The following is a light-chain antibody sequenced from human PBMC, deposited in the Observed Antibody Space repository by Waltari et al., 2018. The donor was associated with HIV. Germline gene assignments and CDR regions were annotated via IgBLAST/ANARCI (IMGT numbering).Light chain of an antibody. Sequence: QSALTQPASVSGSPGQSIPISCAGTSSDIGGYNFISWYQQHPGKAPKLMIYEVGNRPAWFSHSVSGPKSGHTASLTVSGLQAEDEADYFCSSYTGSRTYVVFGGGTNLTVL. V-gene: IGLV2-14*01. J-gene: IGLJ2*01. CDR1: SSDIGGYNF. CDR3: SSYTGSRTYVV. CDR2: EVG.